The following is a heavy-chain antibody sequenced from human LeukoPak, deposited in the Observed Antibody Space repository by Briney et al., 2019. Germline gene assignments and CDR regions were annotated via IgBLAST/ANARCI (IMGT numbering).Heavy chain of an antibody. CDR3: AAPTVSLDSFDY. D-gene: IGHD4-17*01. CDR2: ISSSSGYI. CDR1: GFTFSSYS. V-gene: IGHV3-21*01. Sequence: PGGSPRLSCAASGFTFSSYSMNWVRQAPGKGLEWVSSISSSSGYIYYADSVKGRFTISRDNAKNSLYLQMNSLRAEDTAVYYCAAPTVSLDSFDYCGERTLVT. J-gene: IGHJ4*02.